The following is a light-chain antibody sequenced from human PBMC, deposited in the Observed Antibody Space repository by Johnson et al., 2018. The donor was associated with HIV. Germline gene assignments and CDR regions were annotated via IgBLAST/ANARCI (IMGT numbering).Light chain of an antibody. CDR3: GTWETSLSAGLLYV. CDR1: SSNIGNNY. J-gene: IGLJ1*01. Sequence: QSVLTQPPSVSAAPGQTVTISCSGSSSNIGNNYVSWYHHLPGTAPKLLIYDNDTRPSGTPDRFSGSKSATSATLAITGLQTGDEADYYCGTWETSLSAGLLYVFGPGTKVTVL. V-gene: IGLV1-51*01. CDR2: DND.